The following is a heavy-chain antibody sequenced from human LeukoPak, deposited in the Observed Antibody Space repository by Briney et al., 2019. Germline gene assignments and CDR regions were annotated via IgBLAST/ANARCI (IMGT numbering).Heavy chain of an antibody. CDR1: GFTFSSYS. CDR2: ISSSSSTI. Sequence: GGSLRLSCAASGFTFSSYSMNWVRQAPGKGLEWVSYISSSSSTIYYADSVKGRFTISRDNAKNSLYLQMNSLRAEDTAVYYCARDSSSLTDYWGQGTLVTVSS. J-gene: IGHJ4*02. D-gene: IGHD6-13*01. CDR3: ARDSSSLTDY. V-gene: IGHV3-48*04.